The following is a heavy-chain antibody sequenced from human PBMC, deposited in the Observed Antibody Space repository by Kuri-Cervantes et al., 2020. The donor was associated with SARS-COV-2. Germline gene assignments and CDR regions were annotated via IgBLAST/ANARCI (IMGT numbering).Heavy chain of an antibody. CDR3: ARDRSGYEYYDFLNYMDV. V-gene: IGHV4-61*05. CDR2: IYYSGST. J-gene: IGHJ6*03. CDR1: GGSISSSSYY. D-gene: IGHD3-9*01. Sequence: SETLSLTCTVSGGSISSSSYYWGWIRQPPGKGLEWIGYIYYSGSTNYNPSLKSRVTISVDTSKNQFSLKLSSVTAADTAVYYCARDRSGYEYYDFLNYMDVWGKGTTVTVSS.